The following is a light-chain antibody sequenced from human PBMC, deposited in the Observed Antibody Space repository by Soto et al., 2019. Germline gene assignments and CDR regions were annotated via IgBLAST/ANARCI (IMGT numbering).Light chain of an antibody. Sequence: EIVLTQSPGTLSLSPGERATLSCRASQSVSSSYLAWYQQKTGQAPRLLIYGASSRATGIPDRFSGSGFGTDFTLTISRLEPEDFAVYYCQQYGSSPPTFGQGTKLEIK. CDR3: QQYGSSPPT. V-gene: IGKV3-20*01. CDR2: GAS. J-gene: IGKJ2*01. CDR1: QSVSSSY.